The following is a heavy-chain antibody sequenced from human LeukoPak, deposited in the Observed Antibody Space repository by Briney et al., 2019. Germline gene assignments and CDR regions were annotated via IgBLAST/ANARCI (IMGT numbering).Heavy chain of an antibody. J-gene: IGHJ4*02. CDR2: ISAYNGNT. Sequence: ASVTVSCKASVYTFTSYGISWVRQAPGQGLEWMGWISAYNGNTNYAQKLQGRVTMTTHTSTSTAYMELRSLRSDDTAVYYCARGVVTAIPFGYWGQGTLVTVSS. D-gene: IGHD2-21*02. CDR1: VYTFTSYG. CDR3: ARGVVTAIPFGY. V-gene: IGHV1-18*01.